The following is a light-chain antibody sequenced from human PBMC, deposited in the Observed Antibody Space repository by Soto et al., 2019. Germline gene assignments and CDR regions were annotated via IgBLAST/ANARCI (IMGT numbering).Light chain of an antibody. CDR1: SSNVGPNF. CDR2: NTN. Sequence: QSVVTQPPSASGTPGQRVTISCSGSSSNVGPNFVYWYQQLPGTAPKLLIYNTNQRPSGVPERFSGSKSATSASLAISGLRSEDEADYHCAASDDNLSSLVFGGGTKVTVL. CDR3: AASDDNLSSLV. J-gene: IGLJ2*01. V-gene: IGLV1-47*02.